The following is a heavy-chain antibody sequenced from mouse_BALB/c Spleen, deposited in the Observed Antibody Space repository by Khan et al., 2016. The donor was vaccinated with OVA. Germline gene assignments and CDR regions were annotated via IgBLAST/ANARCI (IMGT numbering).Heavy chain of an antibody. V-gene: IGHV5-17*02. CDR1: GFTFSSFG. D-gene: IGHD1-1*01. CDR3: ARDATTVAATLDWYFDV. CDR2: ISSGSGTI. J-gene: IGHJ1*01. Sequence: EVELVESGGGLVQPGGSRKLSCAAPGFTFSSFGMHWVRQAPERGLEWVAYISSGSGTIYYADTVKGRFTISRDNPKITLFLQMTSLRSEDTAMYYCARDATTVAATLDWYFDVWGAGTTVTVSS.